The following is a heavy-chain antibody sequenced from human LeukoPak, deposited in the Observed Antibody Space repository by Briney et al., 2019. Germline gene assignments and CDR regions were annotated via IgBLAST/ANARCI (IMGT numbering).Heavy chain of an antibody. V-gene: IGHV4-30-2*01. CDR3: ARGFAGYFDY. D-gene: IGHD2-21*01. CDR1: GGFISSGGYS. J-gene: IGHJ4*02. CDR2: IYHSGST. Sequence: ASQTLSLTCAVSGGFISSGGYSWSWIRQPPGKGLEWIGYIYHSGSTYYNPSLKSRVTISVDRSKNQFSLKLSSVTAADTAVYYCARGFAGYFDYWGQGTLVTVSS.